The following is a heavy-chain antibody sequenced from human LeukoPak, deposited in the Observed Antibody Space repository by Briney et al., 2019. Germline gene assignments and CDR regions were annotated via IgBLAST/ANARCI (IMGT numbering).Heavy chain of an antibody. CDR3: AKSGDLRYYGMDV. CDR2: ISGSGGST. J-gene: IGHJ6*02. Sequence: GGSLRLSCAASGFTFSSHAMSWVRQAPGKGLEWVSAISGSGGSTYYADSVKGRFTISRDNSKNTLYLQMNSLRAEDTAVYYCAKSGDLRYYGMDVWGQGTTVTVSS. V-gene: IGHV3-23*01. CDR1: GFTFSSHA. D-gene: IGHD3-10*01.